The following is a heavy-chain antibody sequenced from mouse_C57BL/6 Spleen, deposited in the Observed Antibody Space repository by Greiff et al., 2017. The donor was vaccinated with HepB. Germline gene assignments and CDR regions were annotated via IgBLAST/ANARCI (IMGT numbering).Heavy chain of an antibody. V-gene: IGHV5-12*01. D-gene: IGHD1-1*01. CDR2: ISNGGGST. Sequence: EVQRVESGGGLVQPGGSLKLSCAASGFTFSDYYMYWVRQTPEKRLEWVAYISNGGGSTYYPDTVKGRFTISRDNAKNTLYLQMSRLKSEDTAMYYCASEFITTTYYAMDYWGQGTSVTVSS. J-gene: IGHJ4*01. CDR3: ASEFITTTYYAMDY. CDR1: GFTFSDYY.